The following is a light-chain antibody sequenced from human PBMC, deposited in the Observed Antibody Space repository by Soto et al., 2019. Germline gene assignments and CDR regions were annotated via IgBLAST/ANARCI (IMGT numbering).Light chain of an antibody. V-gene: IGKV3-15*01. Sequence: EIVMTQSPATLSVSPGERATLSCRASQSVSSNLAWYQQKPGQAPRLLIYGASTRATGIPASFSGSGSGTDFNLAISSLQPEDFAVYYCQQYNNWPRTFGQGTKVEIQ. CDR3: QQYNNWPRT. CDR1: QSVSSN. CDR2: GAS. J-gene: IGKJ1*01.